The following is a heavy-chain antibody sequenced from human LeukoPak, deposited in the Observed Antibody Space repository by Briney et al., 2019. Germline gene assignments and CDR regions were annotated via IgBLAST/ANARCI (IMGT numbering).Heavy chain of an antibody. Sequence: SGGSLRLSCAATGFTFSNYAMNWVRQAPGKGLEWVSAVSGSGAYTYYVDSVRGRFTISRDNSKNTLYLQLNSLTANDTAVYYCAKARDIVVVPAAMCALDVWGQGTTVTVSS. D-gene: IGHD2-2*01. CDR1: GFTFSNYA. CDR2: VSGSGAYT. V-gene: IGHV3-23*01. CDR3: AKARDIVVVPAAMCALDV. J-gene: IGHJ6*02.